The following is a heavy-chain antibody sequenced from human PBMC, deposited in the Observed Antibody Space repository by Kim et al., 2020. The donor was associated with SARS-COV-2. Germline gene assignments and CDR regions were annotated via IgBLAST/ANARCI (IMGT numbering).Heavy chain of an antibody. CDR2: ISYDGSNK. CDR3: AKDQGRGDVLLWFGESNYYYGMDV. J-gene: IGHJ6*02. CDR1: GFTFSSYG. D-gene: IGHD3-10*01. Sequence: GGSLRLSCAASGFTFSSYGMHWVRQAPGKGLEWVAVISYDGSNKYYADSVKGRFTISRDNSKNTLYLQMNSLRAEDTAVYYCAKDQGRGDVLLWFGESNYYYGMDVWGQGTTVTVSS. V-gene: IGHV3-30*18.